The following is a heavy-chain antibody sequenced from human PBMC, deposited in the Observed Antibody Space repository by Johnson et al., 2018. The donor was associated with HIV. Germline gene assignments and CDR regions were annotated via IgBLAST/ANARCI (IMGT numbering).Heavy chain of an antibody. CDR2: IGTAGDT. V-gene: IGHV3-13*01. CDR1: GFTFSSYD. D-gene: IGHD1-20*01. CDR3: ASSITGAHRGAFDI. J-gene: IGHJ3*02. Sequence: VQLVESGGGLVQPGGSLRLSCAASGFTFSSYDMHWVRQATGKGLEWVSAIGTAGDTYYPGSVKGRLTISRENAKNSLYLQMNSLRAGDTAVYYCASSITGAHRGAFDIWGQGTMVTVSS.